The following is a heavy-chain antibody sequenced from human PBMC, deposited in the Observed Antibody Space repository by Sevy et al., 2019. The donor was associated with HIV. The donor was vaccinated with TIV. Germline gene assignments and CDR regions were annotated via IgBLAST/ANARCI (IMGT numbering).Heavy chain of an antibody. D-gene: IGHD3-22*01. CDR3: ARNRVRSSGRRLEAFDI. CDR2: IYYSGRT. CDR1: GYSISSSNW. V-gene: IGHV4-28*01. Sequence: SETLSLTCAVSGYSISSSNWWGWIRQPPGKGLEWIGYIYYSGRTYHNPSLKSRVSMSVDTSKNQFSLKLSSVTAVDTAVYYCARNRVRSSGRRLEAFDIWGQGTMVIVSS. J-gene: IGHJ3*02.